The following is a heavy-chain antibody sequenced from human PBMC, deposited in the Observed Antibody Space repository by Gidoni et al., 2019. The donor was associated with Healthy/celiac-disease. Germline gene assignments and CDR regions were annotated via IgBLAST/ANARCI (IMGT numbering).Heavy chain of an antibody. V-gene: IGHV4-34*01. CDR3: AGLWFGEYA. CDR2: INHSGST. CDR1: GGSCSGYY. D-gene: IGHD3-10*01. Sequence: QVQLQQWGAGLWKPSETLSLACAIDGGSCSGYYWSWIRQPPGKGLEWIGEINHSGSTNYNPSLNIRVTLSVDTSKNQFSLKLSSLTAADTAVYYCAGLWFGEYASGQGTLVTVSS. J-gene: IGHJ5*02.